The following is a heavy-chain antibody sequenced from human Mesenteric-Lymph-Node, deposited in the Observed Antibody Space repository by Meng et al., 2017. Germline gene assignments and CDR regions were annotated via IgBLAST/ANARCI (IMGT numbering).Heavy chain of an antibody. CDR2: IWYDGNNE. V-gene: IGHV3-33*01. Sequence: GESLKISCAVSGFEFSSYGMYWVRQAPGKGLQWVAVIWYDGNNEYYADSVKGRFTISRDNSKNTLYPQMSSLRAEDTAMYYCARGNYYYDSSGYYPLGHWGQGTLVTVSS. D-gene: IGHD3-22*01. CDR3: ARGNYYYDSSGYYPLGH. J-gene: IGHJ4*02. CDR1: GFEFSSYG.